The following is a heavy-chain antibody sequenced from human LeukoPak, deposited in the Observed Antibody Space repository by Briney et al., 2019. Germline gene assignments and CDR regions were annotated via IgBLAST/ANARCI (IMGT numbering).Heavy chain of an antibody. D-gene: IGHD4-17*01. J-gene: IGHJ3*02. CDR1: GFTFSSNG. CDR3: AKGYYGVYGDAFDI. CDR2: IRHDGSNK. V-gene: IGHV3-30*02. Sequence: GGSLRLSCAASGFTFSSNGMHWVRQAPGKGLEWVAFIRHDGSNKNYANTVKGRFTISRDNSKNALYLLMNSLRAEDTALYYCAKGYYGVYGDAFDIWGQGTMVTVSS.